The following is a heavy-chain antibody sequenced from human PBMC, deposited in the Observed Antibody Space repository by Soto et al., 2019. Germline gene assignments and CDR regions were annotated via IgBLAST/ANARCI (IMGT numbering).Heavy chain of an antibody. V-gene: IGHV4-59*01. CDR3: ARYGVVAGLIDY. CDR2: IYYSGST. J-gene: IGHJ4*02. D-gene: IGHD6-19*01. Sequence: SETLSLTCTVSGGSISSYYWSWIRQPPGKGLEWIGYIYYSGSTNYNPSLKSRVTISVDTSKNQFSLKLSSVTAADTAVYYCARYGVVAGLIDYWGQGTLVTVSS. CDR1: GGSISSYY.